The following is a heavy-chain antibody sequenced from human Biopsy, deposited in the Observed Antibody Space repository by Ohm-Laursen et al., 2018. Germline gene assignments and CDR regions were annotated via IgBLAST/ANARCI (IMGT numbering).Heavy chain of an antibody. CDR3: ARGGFFAYSTFDY. D-gene: IGHD4-11*01. V-gene: IGHV3-48*03. CDR1: GFTFSSSE. J-gene: IGHJ4*02. Sequence: SLRLSCAASGFTFSSSEMIWVRQAPGKGPEWISYINPGGSMMYYADSVEGRFIVSRDNAKNSLYLQMNSLRAEDTAVYYCARGGFFAYSTFDYWGQGALVTVSS. CDR2: INPGGSMM.